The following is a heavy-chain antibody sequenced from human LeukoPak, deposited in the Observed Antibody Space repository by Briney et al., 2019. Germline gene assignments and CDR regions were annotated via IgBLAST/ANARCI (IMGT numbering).Heavy chain of an antibody. J-gene: IGHJ4*02. Sequence: SETLSLTCTVSGGSISSYYWSWIRQPPGKGLEWIGYISYSGSTNYNPSLKSRVTISVDTSKNQFSLKLSSVTAADTAVYYCARDYYDSSGQPHFDYWGQGTLVTVSS. D-gene: IGHD3-22*01. CDR3: ARDYYDSSGQPHFDY. CDR1: GGSISSYY. CDR2: ISYSGST. V-gene: IGHV4-59*01.